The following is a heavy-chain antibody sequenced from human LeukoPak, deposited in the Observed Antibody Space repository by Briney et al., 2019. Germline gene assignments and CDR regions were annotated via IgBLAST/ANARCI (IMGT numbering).Heavy chain of an antibody. CDR1: GFIFDDFA. V-gene: IGHV3-9*01. Sequence: PGGSLRLPCAASGFIFDDFAMPWVRQAPGKGLEWVSGISWHSGSIGYADSVKGRFTISRDTAKNSLYLQMNSLRAEDTALYYCTKGNYDFWSASNYFTFWGQGTLVTVSS. J-gene: IGHJ4*02. CDR2: ISWHSGSI. CDR3: TKGNYDFWSASNYFTF. D-gene: IGHD3-3*01.